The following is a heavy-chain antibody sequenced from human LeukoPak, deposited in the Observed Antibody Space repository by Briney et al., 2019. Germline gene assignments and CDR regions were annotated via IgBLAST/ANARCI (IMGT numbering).Heavy chain of an antibody. CDR3: AKDFEQLAPFDY. CDR2: ISSSSTTI. CDR1: GFTLSSYN. D-gene: IGHD6-6*01. Sequence: GGSLRLSCAASGFTLSSYNMNWVRQAPGKGLEWVSYISSSSTTIYYADSVKGRFTISRDNSKNTLYLQMNSLRAEDTAVYYCAKDFEQLAPFDYWGQGTLVTVSS. V-gene: IGHV3-48*01. J-gene: IGHJ4*02.